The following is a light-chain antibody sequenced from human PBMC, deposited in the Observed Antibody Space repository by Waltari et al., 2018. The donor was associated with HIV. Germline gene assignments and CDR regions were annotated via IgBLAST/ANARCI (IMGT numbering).Light chain of an antibody. CDR1: QSLVHSDGNTY. CDR3: MQSTQFPRS. J-gene: IGKJ1*01. V-gene: IGKV2-24*01. Sequence: DVVLTQTPLSSPVTVGQPASISCRSSQSLVHSDGNTYLNWLHQRPGQPPRLLIYQISKRFSGVPDRLSGSGAGTDFTLRISRVEVEDVGVYYCMQSTQFPRSFGQGTKVEIK. CDR2: QIS.